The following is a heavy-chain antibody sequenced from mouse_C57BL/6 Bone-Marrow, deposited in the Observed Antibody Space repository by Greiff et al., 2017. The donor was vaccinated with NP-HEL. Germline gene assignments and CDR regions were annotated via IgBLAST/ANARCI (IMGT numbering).Heavy chain of an antibody. D-gene: IGHD2-4*01. CDR1: GFTFSDFY. CDR2: RRNKANDYTT. J-gene: IGHJ4*01. V-gene: IGHV7-1*01. Sequence: EVQLVESGGGLVQSGRSLRLSCATSGFTFSDFYMEWVRQAQGKGLEWIAARRNKANDYTTAYSASVKGRFIVARDTSQSILYLQMNARRAEDTAIYDWARDAWVPYDYGAMDYWGQGTSVTVSS. CDR3: ARDAWVPYDYGAMDY.